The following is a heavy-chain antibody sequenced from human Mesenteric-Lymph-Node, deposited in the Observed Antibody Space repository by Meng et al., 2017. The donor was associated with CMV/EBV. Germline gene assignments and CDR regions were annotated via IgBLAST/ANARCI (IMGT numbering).Heavy chain of an antibody. D-gene: IGHD1-7*01. CDR3: AKGNYGVVKYGMDV. J-gene: IGHJ6*02. V-gene: IGHV3-21*04. CDR1: GFTFSSSG. CDR2: ISSRSDYI. Sequence: GESLKISCTASGFTFSSSGMNWVRQAPGKGLEWLSTISSRSDYIYYAESVKGRFTISRDNSKNTLYLQMNSLRAEDTAVYYCAKGNYGVVKYGMDVWGQGTTVTVSS.